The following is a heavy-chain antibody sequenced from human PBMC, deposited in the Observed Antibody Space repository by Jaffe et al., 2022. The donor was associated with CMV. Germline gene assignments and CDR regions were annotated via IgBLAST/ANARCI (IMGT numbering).Heavy chain of an antibody. CDR2: IDPSDSYT. V-gene: IGHV5-10-1*03. Sequence: EVQLVQSGAEVKKPGESLRISCKGSGYSFTSYWISWVRQMPGKGLEWMGRIDPSDSYTNYSPSFQGHVTISADKSISTAYLQWSSLKASDTAMYYCARIGEFGAHYYYYMDVWGKGTTVTVSS. D-gene: IGHD3-10*01. J-gene: IGHJ6*03. CDR1: GYSFTSYW. CDR3: ARIGEFGAHYYYYMDV.